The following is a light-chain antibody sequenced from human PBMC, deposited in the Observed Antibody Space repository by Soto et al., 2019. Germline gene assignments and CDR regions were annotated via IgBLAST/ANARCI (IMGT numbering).Light chain of an antibody. CDR2: GTS. CDR3: HQYGYSPNT. CDR1: RSVNSRY. J-gene: IGKJ2*01. Sequence: EIVLTQSPGTLSLSPGDRATISCRASRSVNSRYLAWYQQKPGQAPRLLIYGTSTRATGIPDRFSGSGSGTDFTLTISRLEPEDFAVYHCHQYGYSPNTFGQGTNLEIK. V-gene: IGKV3-20*01.